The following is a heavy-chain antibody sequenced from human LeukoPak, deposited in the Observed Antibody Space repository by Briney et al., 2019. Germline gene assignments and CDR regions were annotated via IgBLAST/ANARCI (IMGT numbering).Heavy chain of an antibody. CDR1: GFTFSSYA. D-gene: IGHD1-26*01. V-gene: IGHV3-23*01. CDR2: ISGGGGST. CDR3: GKWRFSGATGGDDY. Sequence: GGSLRLSCAASGFTFSSYAMSWVRQAPGKGLEWVSAISGGGGSTYYADSVKGRFTISRDNSKNTLYLQMNSLRAEDTAVYYCGKWRFSGATGGDDYWGQGTLVTVSS. J-gene: IGHJ4*02.